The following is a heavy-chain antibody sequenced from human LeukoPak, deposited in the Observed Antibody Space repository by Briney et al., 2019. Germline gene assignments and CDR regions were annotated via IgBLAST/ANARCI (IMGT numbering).Heavy chain of an antibody. CDR1: GYTFTSYG. Sequence: ASVKVSCKASGYTFTSYGISWVRQAPGQGLEWMGWISAYNGNTNYAQKLQGRVTMTTDTSTSTAYMELKSLRSDDTAVYYCARRFGVDTAMVYYYCYMDVWGKGTTVTVSS. D-gene: IGHD5-18*01. V-gene: IGHV1-18*01. J-gene: IGHJ6*03. CDR2: ISAYNGNT. CDR3: ARRFGVDTAMVYYYCYMDV.